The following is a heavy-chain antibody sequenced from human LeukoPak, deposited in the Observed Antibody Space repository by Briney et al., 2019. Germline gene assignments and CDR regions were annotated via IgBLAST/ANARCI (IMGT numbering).Heavy chain of an antibody. Sequence: GASVKVSCRASGYTFTGYYMHWVRQAPGKGPEWVAVISYDGSNKYYADSVKGRFTISRDNSKNTLYLQMNSLRAEDTAVYYCAKDHLDPWGQGTLVTVSS. J-gene: IGHJ5*02. CDR1: GYTFTGYY. CDR3: AKDHLDP. V-gene: IGHV3-30*18. CDR2: ISYDGSNK.